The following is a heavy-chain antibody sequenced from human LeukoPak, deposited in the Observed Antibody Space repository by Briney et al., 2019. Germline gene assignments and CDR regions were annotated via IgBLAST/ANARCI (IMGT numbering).Heavy chain of an antibody. J-gene: IGHJ4*02. Sequence: SQTLSLTCAISGDSVSSNSAAWNWIRQSPSRGLEWLGRTYYRSKWYNDYAVSVKSRITINPDTSKNQFSLQLNSVTPEDTAVYYCARDELPSIAARPQGGNYFDYWGQGTLATVSS. CDR2: TYYRSKWYN. D-gene: IGHD6-6*01. CDR1: GDSVSSNSAA. CDR3: ARDELPSIAARPQGGNYFDY. V-gene: IGHV6-1*01.